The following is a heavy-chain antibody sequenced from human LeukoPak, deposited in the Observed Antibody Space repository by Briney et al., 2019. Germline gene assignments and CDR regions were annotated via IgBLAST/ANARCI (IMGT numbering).Heavy chain of an antibody. J-gene: IGHJ6*02. CDR1: GYTFTSYD. CDR3: ARVYSSDWFPPYYYYYGMDV. Sequence: ASVKVSCKASGYTFTSYDINWVRQATGQGLEWMGWMNPNSGNTGYAQKFQGRVTMTRNTSISTAYMELSSLRSEDTAVYYCARVYSSDWFPPYYYYYGMDVWGQGTTVTVSS. D-gene: IGHD6-19*01. CDR2: MNPNSGNT. V-gene: IGHV1-8*01.